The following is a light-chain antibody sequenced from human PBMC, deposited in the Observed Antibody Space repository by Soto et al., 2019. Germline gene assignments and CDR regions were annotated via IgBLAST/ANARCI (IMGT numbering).Light chain of an antibody. CDR1: QSVSNW. CDR2: KAS. Sequence: DIQMTQSPSTLSASVGDRVTISCRASQSVSNWLAWYQQKPGKAPKLLIYKASSLESGVPSRFSGSGSGTEFTLTISSLQPDDFATYYCQQYNYYWTFGQGTMLEIK. V-gene: IGKV1-5*03. CDR3: QQYNYYWT. J-gene: IGKJ1*01.